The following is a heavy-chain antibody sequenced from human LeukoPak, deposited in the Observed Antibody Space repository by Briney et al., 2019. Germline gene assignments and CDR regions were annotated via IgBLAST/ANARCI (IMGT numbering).Heavy chain of an antibody. V-gene: IGHV3-23*01. Sequence: PGGSLRLSCAASGFTFSNHAMSWVRQAPGGGLEWVSALSGSGGNTYYADSVKGRFTISRDNSKNTLYLQMNSLRDEDTAVYYCTRDYITSWQIDFWGQGTMVTVSS. J-gene: IGHJ4*02. CDR3: TRDYITSWQIDF. D-gene: IGHD2-2*01. CDR1: GFTFSNHA. CDR2: LSGSGGNT.